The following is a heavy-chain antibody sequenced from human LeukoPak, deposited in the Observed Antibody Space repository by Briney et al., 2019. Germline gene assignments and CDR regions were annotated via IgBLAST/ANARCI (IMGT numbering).Heavy chain of an antibody. CDR2: INHSGST. V-gene: IGHV4-39*07. D-gene: IGHD6-19*01. Sequence: SETLSLTCTVSGGSISSSSYYWGWIRQPPGKGLEWIGEINHSGSTNYNPSLKSRVTISVDTSKNQFSLKLSSVTAADTAVYYCVRGGIAVAAKTVDYWGQGTLVTVSS. J-gene: IGHJ4*02. CDR3: VRGGIAVAAKTVDY. CDR1: GGSISSSSYY.